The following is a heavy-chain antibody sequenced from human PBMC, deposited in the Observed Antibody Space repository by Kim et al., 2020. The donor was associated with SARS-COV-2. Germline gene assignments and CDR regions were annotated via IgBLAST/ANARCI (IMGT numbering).Heavy chain of an antibody. CDR1: GLTYTSYS. V-gene: IGHV3-21*01. CDR2: ISSSSSYI. D-gene: IGHD3-10*01. CDR3: ARDQPHYYGSGSYYKGFDY. J-gene: IGHJ4*02. Sequence: GGSLRLSCAASGLTYTSYSMNWVRQAPGKGLEWDSSISSSSSYIYSADSVQCRFTISRDNAKKSLYLQMNSPRAEDTAVYYCARDQPHYYGSGSYYKGFDYWGQETLVTVSS.